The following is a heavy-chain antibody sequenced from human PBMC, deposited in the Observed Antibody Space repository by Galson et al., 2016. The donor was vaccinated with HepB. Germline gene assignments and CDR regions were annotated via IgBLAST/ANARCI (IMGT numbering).Heavy chain of an antibody. J-gene: IGHJ4*02. CDR2: IRGDGTYR. Sequence: SLRLSCAAPGIRITDYWMHWVRQAPGKGLEWVSRIRGDGTYRSYADSVEGRFTITRDDAKNMVYLHMNSLRAEDTAVYYCARSDYVDYWGRGTLVTVSS. CDR1: GIRITDYW. CDR3: ARSDYVDY. V-gene: IGHV3-74*01.